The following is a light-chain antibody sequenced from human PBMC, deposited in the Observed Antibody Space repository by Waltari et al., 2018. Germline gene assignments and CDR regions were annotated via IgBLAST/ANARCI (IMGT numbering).Light chain of an antibody. J-gene: IGLJ3*02. V-gene: IGLV1-40*01. CDR2: GNI. CDR3: QSYDSSHCV. CDR1: YSHIGAGSA. Sequence: QSVLTQPPSVSGAPGQRVPLPRPGSYSHIGAGSAVHWYRHLPGTPPKLPRYGNINRPSGVPDRFSGSKSGTSASLAITGLQADDEADYYCQSYDSSHCVFGGGTKLTVL.